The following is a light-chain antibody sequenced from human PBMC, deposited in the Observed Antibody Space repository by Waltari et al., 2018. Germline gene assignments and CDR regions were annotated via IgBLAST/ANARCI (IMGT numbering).Light chain of an antibody. Sequence: QTVVTQEPSFSVSPGATVTLPCGLTSGSVSSSYYTVWYQQTPGQAPRTLIYNTNTRSSGVPDRFSGSILGNKAALTITGAQADDESDYYCVLYMGSAMVFGGGTKLTVL. CDR3: VLYMGSAMV. V-gene: IGLV8-61*01. J-gene: IGLJ3*02. CDR1: SGSVSSSYY. CDR2: NTN.